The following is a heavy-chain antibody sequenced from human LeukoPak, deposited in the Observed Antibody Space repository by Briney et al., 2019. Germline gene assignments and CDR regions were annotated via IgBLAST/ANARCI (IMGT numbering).Heavy chain of an antibody. Sequence: PGGSLRLSCAASGFTSSSYTMNWVRQAPGKGLEWVSSISSSSNYIYDADSVKGRFTISRDNAKNSLYLQMNSLRAEDTAVYYCARAEYGSGSYVDYWGQGTLVTVSS. D-gene: IGHD3-10*01. J-gene: IGHJ4*02. CDR2: ISSSSNYI. CDR1: GFTSSSYT. V-gene: IGHV3-21*01. CDR3: ARAEYGSGSYVDY.